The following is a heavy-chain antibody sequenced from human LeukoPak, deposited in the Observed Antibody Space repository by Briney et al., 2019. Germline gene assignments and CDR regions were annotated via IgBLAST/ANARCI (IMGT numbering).Heavy chain of an antibody. CDR2: TSYDESNK. D-gene: IGHD6-6*01. V-gene: IGHV3-30*04. J-gene: IGHJ4*02. CDR1: GFTFSDYA. Sequence: PGGSLRLSRSASGFTFSDYAMHWVRQAPGKGLEWVAVTSYDESNKYYADSVKGRFTISRDNSKKTLYLQMNSLRDEDTAIYYCARVVVSSSSDYFDYWGQGTLVIVSS. CDR3: ARVVVSSSSDYFDY.